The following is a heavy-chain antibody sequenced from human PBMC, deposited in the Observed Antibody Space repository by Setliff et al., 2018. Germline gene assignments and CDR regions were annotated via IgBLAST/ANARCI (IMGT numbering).Heavy chain of an antibody. CDR3: AREGVDTRSSTDYRYYMDV. Sequence: SVKVSCKTSGYSFTKYFLHWVRQAPGQGLEWMGGTIPIFGSTNYAQKFQDRVTIITDESTSTAYMELRSLRTEDTAVYYCAREGVDTRSSTDYRYYMDVWGKGTTVTVSS. D-gene: IGHD5-18*01. CDR2: TIPIFGST. CDR1: GYSFTKYF. J-gene: IGHJ6*03. V-gene: IGHV1-69*05.